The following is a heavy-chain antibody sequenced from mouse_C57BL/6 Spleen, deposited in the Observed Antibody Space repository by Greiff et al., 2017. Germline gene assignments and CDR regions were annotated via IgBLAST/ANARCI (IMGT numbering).Heavy chain of an antibody. J-gene: IGHJ4*01. CDR2: ISNLAYSI. Sequence: DVKLVESGGGLVQPGGSLKLSCAASGFTFSDYGMAWVRQAPRKGPEWVAFISNLAYSIYYADTVTGRFTISRENAKNTLYLEMSSLRSEDTAMYYCARQGTTVVATDYAMDYWGQGTSVTVSS. V-gene: IGHV5-15*01. CDR1: GFTFSDYG. D-gene: IGHD1-1*01. CDR3: ARQGTTVVATDYAMDY.